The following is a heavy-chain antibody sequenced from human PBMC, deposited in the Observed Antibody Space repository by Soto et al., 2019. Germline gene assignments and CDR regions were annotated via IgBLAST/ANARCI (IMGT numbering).Heavy chain of an antibody. D-gene: IGHD2-21*01. CDR3: ARLRIATNNYKWFDP. V-gene: IGHV4-31*03. CDR1: GAALNSGNYY. Sequence: KPSETMSLTCSVSGAALNSGNYYWSWIRQVPGKGLEWIGHIYVTGAVDYNPSLRDRITISQDTSERQFSLNLRLVTAADTAVYYCARLRIATNNYKWFDPWGQGTMVTVCS. CDR2: IYVTGAV. J-gene: IGHJ5*02.